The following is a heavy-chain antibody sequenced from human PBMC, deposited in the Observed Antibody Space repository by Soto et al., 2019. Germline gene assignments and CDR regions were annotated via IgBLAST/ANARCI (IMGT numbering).Heavy chain of an antibody. CDR2: IKEDGRAK. Sequence: EVQLVESGGGLVQPGGSLRPSCAASGFTFSTYWMSWVRQAPGKGLEWLANIKEDGRAKYYVDSLKGRFTISRDNAKNSLYVQMNSLRVEDTAVYYCARGGIGYCSGATCFYPAFDVWGQGSMVTVSS. CDR3: ARGGIGYCSGATCFYPAFDV. D-gene: IGHD2-15*01. V-gene: IGHV3-7*01. J-gene: IGHJ3*01. CDR1: GFTFSTYW.